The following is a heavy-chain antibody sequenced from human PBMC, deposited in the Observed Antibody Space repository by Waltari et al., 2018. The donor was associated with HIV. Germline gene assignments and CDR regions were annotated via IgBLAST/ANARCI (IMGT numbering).Heavy chain of an antibody. CDR1: VYTFTRYF. Sequence: QVQLVQSWAEVKKPGASLKLPCKASVYTFTRYFIHWVRQAPGQGLEWLGRINPNSGGTNYAQKFQGRVTMTRDTSISTAYMELSRLRSDDTAIYYCATGELREDVVVWGQGTTVTVSS. CDR3: ATGELREDVVV. J-gene: IGHJ6*02. D-gene: IGHD2-15*01. CDR2: INPNSGGT. V-gene: IGHV1-2*06.